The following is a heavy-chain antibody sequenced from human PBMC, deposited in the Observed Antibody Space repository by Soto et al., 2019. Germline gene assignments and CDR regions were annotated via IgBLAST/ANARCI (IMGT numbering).Heavy chain of an antibody. CDR1: GGNISSYS. CDR2: FYYSGTT. J-gene: IGHJ6*03. Sequence: SETLSLTYTVSGGNISSYSWLRIRQPPGKGLEWIGYFYYSGTTNYNPSLKSRVTISVDTSKNQFSLELSSVTAADTAVYYCARHPSIDYNTYYYMDVLGKGTSVTVSS. D-gene: IGHD1-20*01. V-gene: IGHV4-59*08. CDR3: ARHPSIDYNTYYYMDV.